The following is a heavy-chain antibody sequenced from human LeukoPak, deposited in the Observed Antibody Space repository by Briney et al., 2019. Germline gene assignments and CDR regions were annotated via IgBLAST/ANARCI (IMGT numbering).Heavy chain of an antibody. J-gene: IGHJ4*02. D-gene: IGHD3-3*01. CDR1: GFTFSKHG. V-gene: IGHV3-30*06. Sequence: GGSLRLSCASSGFTFSKHGMHWVRQAPGKGLEWVAVISYDGSNKYYADSVKGRFTISRDNSKNTLHLQMNSLRAEDTAVYYCARDAGDFWSGYYFSLVDYWGQGTLVTVSS. CDR3: ARDAGDFWSGYYFSLVDY. CDR2: ISYDGSNK.